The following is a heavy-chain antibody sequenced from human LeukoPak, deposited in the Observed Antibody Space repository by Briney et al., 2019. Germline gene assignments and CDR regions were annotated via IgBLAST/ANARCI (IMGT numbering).Heavy chain of an antibody. CDR3: AREWLRSEQEHFDY. CDR1: GFTFSSYA. CDR2: ISYDGSNK. V-gene: IGHV3-30-3*01. J-gene: IGHJ4*02. D-gene: IGHD5-12*01. Sequence: PGGSLRLSCAASGFTFSSYAMHWVRQAPGKGLEWVAVISYDGSNKYYADSVKGRFTISRDNSKNTLYLQMNSLRAEDTAVYYCAREWLRSEQEHFDYWGQGTLVTVSS.